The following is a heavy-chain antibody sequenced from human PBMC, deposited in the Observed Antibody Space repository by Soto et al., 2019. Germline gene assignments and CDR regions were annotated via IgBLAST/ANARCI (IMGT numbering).Heavy chain of an antibody. D-gene: IGHD6-13*01. CDR1: GFTFSGFD. CDR2: IGTAGDT. V-gene: IGHV3-13*01. J-gene: IGHJ4*02. CDR3: AKSQEIGTHFFDS. Sequence: GGSLRLSCEASGFTFSGFDMHWVRQPTGKGLEWVSSIGTAGDTYYAVSVKGRFTISRDNAKNSLSLQMNSLGAGDMAVYFCAKSQEIGTHFFDSWGQGTQVTVSS.